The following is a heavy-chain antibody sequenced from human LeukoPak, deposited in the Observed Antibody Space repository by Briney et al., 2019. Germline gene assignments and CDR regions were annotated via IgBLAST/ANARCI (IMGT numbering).Heavy chain of an antibody. CDR2: IKQGGSDK. V-gene: IGHV3-7*01. CDR3: ALVSNYCFAY. Sequence: PGGSLRLSCVVSGFTFSDYWMSWVRQAPGQGLEWVANIKQGGSDKYYVDSVKGRFTISRDNAKNSVFLQVSSLRPEDTAVYYCALVSNYCFAYWGQGTLVTVSS. J-gene: IGHJ4*02. D-gene: IGHD3-3*02. CDR1: GFTFSDYW.